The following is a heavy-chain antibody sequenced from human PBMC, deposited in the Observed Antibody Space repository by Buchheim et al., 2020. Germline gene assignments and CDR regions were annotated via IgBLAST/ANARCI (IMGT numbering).Heavy chain of an antibody. CDR3: ARESGYCSTTRCFKVDWFDP. V-gene: IGHV1-69*06. Sequence: QVQLVQSGAEVKKPGSSVKVSCKASGGTFNTYVITWVRQAPGQGLEWMGTIVPIFGTPNYAQRFQGRVTITADKSTSTVYMELNSLRSEDTDVYYCARESGYCSTTRCFKVDWFDPWGQGTL. CDR2: IVPIFGTP. D-gene: IGHD2-2*01. CDR1: GGTFNTYV. J-gene: IGHJ5*02.